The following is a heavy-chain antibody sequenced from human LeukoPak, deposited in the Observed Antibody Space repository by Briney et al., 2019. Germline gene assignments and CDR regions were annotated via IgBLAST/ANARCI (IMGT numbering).Heavy chain of an antibody. J-gene: IGHJ4*02. V-gene: IGHV4-38-2*01. CDR2: IYYSGST. CDR1: GFTFSDYY. Sequence: LRLSCAASGFTFSDYYMTWIRQPPGKGLEWIGSIYYSGSTYYNPSLKSRVTISVDTSKNQFSLNLSSVTAADTAVYYCARGGSVTYRIDYWGQGTLVTVSS. CDR3: ARGGSVTYRIDY. D-gene: IGHD1-14*01.